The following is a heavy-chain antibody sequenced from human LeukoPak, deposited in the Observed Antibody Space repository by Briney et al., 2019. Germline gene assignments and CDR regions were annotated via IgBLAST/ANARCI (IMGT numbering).Heavy chain of an antibody. V-gene: IGHV3-21*04. J-gene: IGHJ4*02. CDR3: AKADGDYYHSGGSFDY. CDR1: GFTFRTYS. Sequence: KPGGSLRLSCAASGFTFRTYSMNWVRQAPGKGLEWISSISSSSSYIYHADPVKGRFTISRDNAKNSLYLQMNSLRAEDTAVYYCAKADGDYYHSGGSFDYWGQGTLVTVSS. D-gene: IGHD3-22*01. CDR2: ISSSSSYI.